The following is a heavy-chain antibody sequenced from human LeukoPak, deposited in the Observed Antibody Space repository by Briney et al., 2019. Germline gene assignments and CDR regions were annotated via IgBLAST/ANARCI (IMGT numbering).Heavy chain of an antibody. J-gene: IGHJ3*02. V-gene: IGHV3-7*01. Sequence: GESLKISCAASGFTFSSYWMSWVRQAPGKGLEWVANIKQDGSEKYYVDSVKGRFTISRDNAKNSLYLQMNSLRAEDTAVYYCARETGPGGAFDIWGQGTMVTVSS. CDR3: ARETGPGGAFDI. D-gene: IGHD3-10*01. CDR1: GFTFSSYW. CDR2: IKQDGSEK.